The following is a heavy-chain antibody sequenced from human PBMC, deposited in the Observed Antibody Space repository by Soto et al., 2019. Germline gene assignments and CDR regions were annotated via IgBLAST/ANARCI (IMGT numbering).Heavy chain of an antibody. CDR2: FSYGGGT. CDR3: ARTYSSSWYAAFDI. J-gene: IGHJ3*02. V-gene: IGHV4-61*05. CDR1: GGSISSSSYY. D-gene: IGHD6-13*01. Sequence: SETLSLTCTVSGGSISSSSYYWGWIRQPPGKGLEWIGYFSYGGGTNNSPSLKSRATISGDTSKNQFSLNLSSVTAADTAVYYCARTYSSSWYAAFDIWGQGTMVTVSS.